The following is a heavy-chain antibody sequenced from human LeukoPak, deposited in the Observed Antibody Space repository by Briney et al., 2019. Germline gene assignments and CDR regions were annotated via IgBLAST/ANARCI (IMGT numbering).Heavy chain of an antibody. V-gene: IGHV3-48*02. CDR2: ISSRSSSM. CDR1: GFTFSSYN. J-gene: IGHJ4*02. CDR3: ARGGGNMAAAVPFDY. Sequence: GGSLRLSCTASGFTFSSYNMHWVRQAPGKGLEWVSYISSRSSSMYYADSVKGRFTVSRDNARNSLYLQMNSLRDEDTAVYYCARGGGNMAAAVPFDYWGQGPLVTVSS. D-gene: IGHD6-13*01.